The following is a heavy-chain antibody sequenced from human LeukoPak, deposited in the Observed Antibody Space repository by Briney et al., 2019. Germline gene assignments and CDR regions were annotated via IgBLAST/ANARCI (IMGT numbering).Heavy chain of an antibody. CDR1: GYTFTLPW. V-gene: IGHV5-10-1*01. CDR2: IDPRTSFT. CDR3: ARDEVSAVAFN. D-gene: IGHD6-13*01. Sequence: GESLKISCMTSGYTFTLPWITWVRQMPGKGLEWMGRIDPRTSFTNYDPSFEGHVTMSVDKSINTAFLQWSSLNASDTAIYYCARDEVSAVAFNWGQGTLVTVSS. J-gene: IGHJ4*02.